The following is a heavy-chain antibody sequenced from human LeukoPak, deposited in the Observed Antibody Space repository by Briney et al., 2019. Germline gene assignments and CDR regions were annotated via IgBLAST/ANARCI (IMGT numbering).Heavy chain of an antibody. D-gene: IGHD3-9*01. CDR1: GVSFSSYT. Sequence: GGSLRLSCVASGVSFSSYTMSWVRQAPGKGLEWVAKMKEDGSDINYVDSVKGRFTICRDNATNSLCLQMSSLRVEDTAVYYCARGGARYLDSWGQGILVTVSS. V-gene: IGHV3-7*02. J-gene: IGHJ4*02. CDR3: ARGGARYLDS. CDR2: MKEDGSDI.